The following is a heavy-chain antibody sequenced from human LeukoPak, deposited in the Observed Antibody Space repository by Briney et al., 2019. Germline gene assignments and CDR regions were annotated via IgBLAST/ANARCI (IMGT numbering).Heavy chain of an antibody. V-gene: IGHV4-39*07. CDR3: ARDLIRSNDAFDI. J-gene: IGHJ3*02. Sequence: SETLSLTCTVSGGSIRSSYYYWGWIRQPPGKGLEWIGSIYDSGSTYYNPSLKSRVTISVDTSKNQFSLKLSSVTAADTAVYYCARDLIRSNDAFDIWGQGTMVTVSS. D-gene: IGHD3-3*02. CDR1: GGSIRSSYYY. CDR2: IYDSGST.